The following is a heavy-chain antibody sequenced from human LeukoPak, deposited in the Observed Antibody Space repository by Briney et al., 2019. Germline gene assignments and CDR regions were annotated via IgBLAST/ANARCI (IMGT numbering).Heavy chain of an antibody. D-gene: IGHD2-8*01. Sequence: PGGSLRLSWAASGFTFSSDPMSWVRQAPGKGLEWVSAISGSGSTTYYADSVKGRFTISRDNSKNTVNLQILSLRADDTAVYSCARGLEVGCMKYFQHWGPGTQVTVPS. J-gene: IGHJ1*01. CDR1: GFTFSSDP. CDR3: ARGLEVGCMKYFQH. V-gene: IGHV3-23*01. CDR2: ISGSGSTT.